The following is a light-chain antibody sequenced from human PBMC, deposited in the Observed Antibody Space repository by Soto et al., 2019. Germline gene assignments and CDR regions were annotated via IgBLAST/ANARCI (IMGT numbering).Light chain of an antibody. J-gene: IGLJ3*02. V-gene: IGLV2-14*03. CDR2: DVS. CDR3: SSYTTRVTVV. CDR1: SSDVGGYSY. Sequence: QSALTQPASVSGSPGQSITISCTGTSSDVGGYSYVSWYQHHPGKAPKLMIYDVSNRPSGVSNRFSGSKSGNTASLTISGVQAEDEASYYCSSYTTRVTVVFGGGTKVTVL.